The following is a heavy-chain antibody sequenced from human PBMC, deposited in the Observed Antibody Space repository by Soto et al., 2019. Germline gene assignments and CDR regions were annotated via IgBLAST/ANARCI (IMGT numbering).Heavy chain of an antibody. V-gene: IGHV4-61*01. CDR3: ARDGHGMDV. Sequence: QVQLQESGPGLVRPSETLSLTCTVSRGSVSSGSYNWSWVRKPPGKGLEWIGNIFFTGSTHYNPSLENRVTLSVDTSRNQFSLTVTSVTAADTAVYYCARDGHGMDVWGQGTTVIVSS. J-gene: IGHJ6*02. CDR1: RGSVSSGSYN. CDR2: IFFTGST.